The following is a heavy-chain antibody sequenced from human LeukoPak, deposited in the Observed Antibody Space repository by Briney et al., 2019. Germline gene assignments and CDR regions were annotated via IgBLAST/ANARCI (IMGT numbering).Heavy chain of an antibody. CDR3: AKDPFRLHSSGYYYRPTAPDY. J-gene: IGHJ4*02. V-gene: IGHV3-23*01. D-gene: IGHD3-22*01. CDR1: GFTFSSYA. Sequence: PGGSLRLSCAASGFTFSSYAMSWVRQAPGKGLEWGSAISGSGGSTYYADSAKGRFTISRDNSKNTLYLQMNSLRAADTAVYYCAKDPFRLHSSGYYYRPTAPDYWGQGTLVTVSS. CDR2: ISGSGGST.